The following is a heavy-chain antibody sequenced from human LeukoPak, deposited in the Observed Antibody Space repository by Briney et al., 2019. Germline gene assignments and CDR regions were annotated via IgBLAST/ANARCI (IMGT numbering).Heavy chain of an antibody. Sequence: VASVKVSCKASGYTFTSYGISWVRQAPGQGLEWMGWISAYNGNTNYAQKLQGRVTMTTDTSTSTAYMELRSLRSDDTAVYYCARDFPWNYYGSGSYVGGGAFDIWGQGTMVTVSS. CDR2: ISAYNGNT. D-gene: IGHD3-10*01. J-gene: IGHJ3*02. CDR1: GYTFTSYG. V-gene: IGHV1-18*01. CDR3: ARDFPWNYYGSGSYVGGGAFDI.